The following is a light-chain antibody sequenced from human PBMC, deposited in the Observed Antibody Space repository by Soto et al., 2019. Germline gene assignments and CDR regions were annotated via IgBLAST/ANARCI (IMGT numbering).Light chain of an antibody. CDR1: SNDVGDYNH. V-gene: IGLV2-14*01. Sequence: QSVLTQPASLSGSPGHSITISCTGTSNDVGDYNHVSWYQQSPVKVPKLLIYNVNNRPSGVSDRFSGSRSGYTASLTISGLQAEDESDYFCSSSSIGGLYVFGTGTKVTVL. CDR3: SSSSIGGLYV. J-gene: IGLJ1*01. CDR2: NVN.